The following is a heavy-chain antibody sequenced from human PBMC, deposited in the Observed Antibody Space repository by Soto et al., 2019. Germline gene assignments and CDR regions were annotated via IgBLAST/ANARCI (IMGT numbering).Heavy chain of an antibody. CDR2: ISGDESST. CDR3: ARVGSCSSTSCFSYFDL. D-gene: IGHD2-2*01. J-gene: IGHJ2*01. CDR1: GFTFSSYY. V-gene: IGHV3-74*01. Sequence: EVQLVESGGGLVQPGGSLRLSCAASGFTFSSYYMHWVSQVPGKGRVWVSRISGDESSTSYADSVKGRFTISRDNAKNTLYLQMNSLRAEDTAVYFCARVGSCSSTSCFSYFDLWGRGTLVIVSS.